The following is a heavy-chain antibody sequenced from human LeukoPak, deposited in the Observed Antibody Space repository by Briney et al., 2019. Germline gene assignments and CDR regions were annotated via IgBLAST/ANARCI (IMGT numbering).Heavy chain of an antibody. V-gene: IGHV4-59*01. J-gene: IGHJ3*02. Sequence: SETLSLTCTVSGGSISSYYWSWIRQPPGKGLEWIGYIYYSGSTNYNPSLKSRVTISVDTSKNQFSLKLSSVTAADTAVYYCARGDYDYVWGSYRYESGAFDIWGQGTMVTVSS. CDR2: IYYSGST. D-gene: IGHD3-16*02. CDR3: ARGDYDYVWGSYRYESGAFDI. CDR1: GGSISSYY.